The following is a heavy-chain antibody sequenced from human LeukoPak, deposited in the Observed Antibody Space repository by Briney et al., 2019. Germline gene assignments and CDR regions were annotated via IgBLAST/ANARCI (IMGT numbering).Heavy chain of an antibody. CDR3: SRLPDP. CDR2: IYHSGRT. J-gene: IGHJ5*02. CDR1: GVSITSGNW. Sequence: SGSPSLTCALSGVSITSGNWWHWVRQPPGKGLGGFGEIYHSGRTNYNPSLKSRVTISVDNSKNQCSLKLSSVAAADTAVYYCSRLPDPWGQGTLVTVSS. V-gene: IGHV4-4*02.